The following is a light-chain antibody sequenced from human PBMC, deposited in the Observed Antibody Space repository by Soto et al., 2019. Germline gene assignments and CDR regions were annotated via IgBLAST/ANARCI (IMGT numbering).Light chain of an antibody. CDR3: CSYAGSHVV. V-gene: IGLV2-23*01. J-gene: IGLJ2*01. CDR2: EGG. CDR1: SSDVGSYNL. Sequence: QSVLTQPASVSGSPGQSITISCTGTSSDVGSYNLVSWYQQHPGKAPKLMIYEGGKRPSGVSNRFSGSKSGNTASLTISGLQAEDEADYYCCSYAGSHVVFGGGTKLTVL.